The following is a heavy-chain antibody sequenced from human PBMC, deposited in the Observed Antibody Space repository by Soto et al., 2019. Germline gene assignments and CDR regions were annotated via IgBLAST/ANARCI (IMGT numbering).Heavy chain of an antibody. J-gene: IGHJ4*02. CDR2: ISAHNGNT. V-gene: IGHV1-18*01. D-gene: IGHD1-1*01. CDR1: GYTFTSYG. Sequence: QVHLVQSGAEVKKPGASVKVSCKGSGYTFTSYGITWVRQAPGQGLEWMGWISAHNGNTDYAQRLQRIVTVSRDTATSTAYMELRSLRSDDTAVYYCARGRYGDYWGQGALVTVSS. CDR3: ARGRYGDY.